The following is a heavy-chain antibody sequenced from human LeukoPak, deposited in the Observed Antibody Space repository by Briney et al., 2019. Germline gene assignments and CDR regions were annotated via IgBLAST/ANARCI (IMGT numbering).Heavy chain of an antibody. CDR2: ISYDGSNK. J-gene: IGHJ3*02. CDR1: GFTFSSYA. V-gene: IGHV3-30-3*01. Sequence: GGSLRLSCAASGFTFSSYAMHWVRQAPGKGLEWVAVISYDGSNKYYADSVKGRFTISRDNSKNTLYLQMNSLRAEDTAVYYCARGDNYYYDSSGYCRPYSRVCDAFDIWGQGTMVTVSS. D-gene: IGHD3-22*01. CDR3: ARGDNYYYDSSGYCRPYSRVCDAFDI.